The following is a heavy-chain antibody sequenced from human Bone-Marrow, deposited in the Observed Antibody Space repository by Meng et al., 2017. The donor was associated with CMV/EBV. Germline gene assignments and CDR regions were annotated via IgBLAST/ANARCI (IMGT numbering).Heavy chain of an antibody. Sequence: GESRKISCAASGFTFSDYYMSWIRQAPGKGLEWVSYISSSGSTIYYADSVKGRFTISRDNAKNSLYLQMNSLRAEDTAVYYCARAQALQWLRSKGVFDYWGQGALVTFSS. V-gene: IGHV3-11*04. CDR2: ISSSGSTI. CDR1: GFTFSDYY. CDR3: ARAQALQWLRSKGVFDY. D-gene: IGHD5-12*01. J-gene: IGHJ4*02.